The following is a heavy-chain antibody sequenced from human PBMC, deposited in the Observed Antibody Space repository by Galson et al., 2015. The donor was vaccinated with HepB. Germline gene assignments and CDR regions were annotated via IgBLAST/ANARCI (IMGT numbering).Heavy chain of an antibody. CDR2: ITWDGGST. CDR1: GFTFDDYA. J-gene: IGHJ4*02. D-gene: IGHD1-26*01. CDR3: AKDKRGSYPGLIDS. Sequence: CAASGFTFDDYAMHWVRQAPGKGLEWVSLITWDGGSTYYGDSVKGRFTISRDNSKNSLYLQMNSLRSEDSALYYCAKDKRGSYPGLIDSWGQGTLVIVSS. V-gene: IGHV3-43D*04.